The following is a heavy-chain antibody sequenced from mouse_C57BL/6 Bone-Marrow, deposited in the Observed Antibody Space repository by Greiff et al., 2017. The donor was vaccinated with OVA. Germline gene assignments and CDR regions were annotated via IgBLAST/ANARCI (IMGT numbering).Heavy chain of an antibody. CDR3: ARWGYDYDEGGYYAMDY. V-gene: IGHV1-61*01. J-gene: IGHJ4*01. CDR1: GYTFTSYW. D-gene: IGHD2-4*01. Sequence: QVQLQQPGAELVRPGSSVKLSCKASGYTFTSYWMDWVKQRPGQGLEWIGNIYPSDSETHYNQKFKDKATLTVDKSSRTAYMQLSSLTSEDSAVYYCARWGYDYDEGGYYAMDYWGQGTSVTVSS. CDR2: IYPSDSET.